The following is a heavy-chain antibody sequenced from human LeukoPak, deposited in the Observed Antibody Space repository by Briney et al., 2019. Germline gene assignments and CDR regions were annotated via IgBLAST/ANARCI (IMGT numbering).Heavy chain of an antibody. J-gene: IGHJ4*02. CDR1: GGSISSSSYY. V-gene: IGHV4-39*07. CDR3: ARDEHYYDSSGYYFYY. CDR2: IYYSGIT. D-gene: IGHD3-22*01. Sequence: SETLSLTCTVSGGSISSSSYYWGWIRQPLGKGLEWIASIYYSGITYYNPSLKSRVTISVDTSKNQFSLKLSSVTAADTAVYYCARDEHYYDSSGYYFYYWGQGTLVIVSS.